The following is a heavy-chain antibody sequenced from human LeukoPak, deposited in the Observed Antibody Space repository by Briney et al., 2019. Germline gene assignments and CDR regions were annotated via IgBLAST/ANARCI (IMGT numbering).Heavy chain of an antibody. V-gene: IGHV3-23*01. D-gene: IGHD1-26*01. CDR3: SEASLSSVGATTGDSFDF. CDR2: ISGSGGST. Sequence: GGSLRLSCAASGFTFSSYAMSWVRQAPGKGLEWVSAISGSGGSTYYADSVKGRFTISRDNSKNTLYLQMNSLRAEDTAVYYCSEASLSSVGATTGDSFDFLGQGTMVTVSS. J-gene: IGHJ3*01. CDR1: GFTFSSYA.